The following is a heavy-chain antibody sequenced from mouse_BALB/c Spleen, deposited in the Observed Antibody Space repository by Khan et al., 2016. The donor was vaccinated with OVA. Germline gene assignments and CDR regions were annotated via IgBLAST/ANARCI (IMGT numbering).Heavy chain of an antibody. V-gene: IGHV5-6*01. D-gene: IGHD1-1*01. J-gene: IGHJ3*01. CDR2: ISTGGHYT. Sequence: VQGVESGGDLVKPGGSLKLSCAASGFTFSTYGMSWVRQTPDMRLEWVATISTGGHYTYYPDSVKGRFTISRDNAKNTLYLQMSSLKSEDTAIFYCTRLAYYYNSEGFAYWGQGTLVTVSA. CDR3: TRLAYYYNSEGFAY. CDR1: GFTFSTYG.